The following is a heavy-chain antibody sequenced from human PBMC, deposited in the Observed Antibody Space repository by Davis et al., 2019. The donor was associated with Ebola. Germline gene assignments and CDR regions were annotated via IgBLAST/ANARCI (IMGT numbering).Heavy chain of an antibody. CDR3: ARSRYDFWSGYYTSYYFDY. V-gene: IGHV1-18*04. Sequence: ASVKVSCKASGYTFSSYDIVWVRQAPGQGLEWMGWINPDTSSTNYVQKFQGRVTMTTDTSTSTAYMELRSLRSDDTAVYYCARSRYDFWSGYYTSYYFDYWGQGTLVTVSS. J-gene: IGHJ4*02. CDR2: INPDTSST. D-gene: IGHD3-3*01. CDR1: GYTFSSYD.